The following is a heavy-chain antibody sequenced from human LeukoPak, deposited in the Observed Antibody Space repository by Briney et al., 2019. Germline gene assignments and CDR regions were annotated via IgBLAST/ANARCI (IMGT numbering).Heavy chain of an antibody. CDR2: TSDDGKRK. J-gene: IGHJ6*03. Sequence: GRSLRLSCAASGFIFSQNAMNWVRQAPGKGLEWVAVTSDDGKRKVHADSVKGRFTISRDNSKKMLYLQMNSLRAEDTAVYYCARVLRYCSGGNCYSGGLGYMDVWGKGTTVTISS. V-gene: IGHV3-30*03. CDR3: ARVLRYCSGGNCYSGGLGYMDV. D-gene: IGHD2-15*01. CDR1: GFIFSQNA.